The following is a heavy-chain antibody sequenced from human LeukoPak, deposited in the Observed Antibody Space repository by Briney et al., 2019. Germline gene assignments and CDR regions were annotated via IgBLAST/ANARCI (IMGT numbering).Heavy chain of an antibody. CDR2: ISSSSSYT. CDR1: GFTFSNYG. Sequence: GGSLRLSCAASGFTFSNYGMHWIRQAPGKGLECVSFISSSSSYTNYADSVKGRFTITRDNAKNSLYLQMDSLRAEDTAVYYCAGVRGVYGSGSYYFDYWGQGTLVTVSS. D-gene: IGHD3-10*01. V-gene: IGHV3-11*05. CDR3: AGVRGVYGSGSYYFDY. J-gene: IGHJ4*02.